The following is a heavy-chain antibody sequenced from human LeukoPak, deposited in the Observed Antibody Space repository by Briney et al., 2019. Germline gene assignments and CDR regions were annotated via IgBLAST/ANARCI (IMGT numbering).Heavy chain of an antibody. D-gene: IGHD1-14*01. V-gene: IGHV4-39*07. CDR1: GGSISSSSYY. CDR2: IYYSGST. CDR3: ARAREGFSPDGKPYFLDY. Sequence: SSETLSLTCTVSGGSISSSSYYWGWLRQPPGKGLEWIGSIYYSGSTYYNPSLKSRVTISVDTSKNQFSLKLSSVTTADTAVYYCARAREGFSPDGKPYFLDYWGQGTLVTVSS. J-gene: IGHJ4*02.